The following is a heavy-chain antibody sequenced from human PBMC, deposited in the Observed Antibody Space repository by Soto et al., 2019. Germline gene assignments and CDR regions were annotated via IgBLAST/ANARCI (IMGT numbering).Heavy chain of an antibody. CDR3: ATEDFGTGKTDY. V-gene: IGHV4-59*01. Sequence: SDTLCLTCTVSGGSISSYYWSWIRQPPGKGLEWIGYIYYSGSTNYNPSLKSRVTISVDTSKNQFSLKLSSVTAADTAVYYCATEDFGTGKTDYWGQGTLVTVS. J-gene: IGHJ4*02. CDR1: GGSISSYY. D-gene: IGHD3-3*01. CDR2: IYYSGST.